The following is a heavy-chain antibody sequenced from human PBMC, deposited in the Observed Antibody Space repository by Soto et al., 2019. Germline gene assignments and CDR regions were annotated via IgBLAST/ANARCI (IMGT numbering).Heavy chain of an antibody. CDR2: IVVGSGNT. CDR3: AAESYCARHWVRGNWFDP. D-gene: IGHD3-10*01. V-gene: IGHV1-58*02. J-gene: IGHJ5*02. Sequence: ASVKVSCKASGFTFSHSAMQWVRQARGQSLEWIGWIVVGSGNTNYAQKFQERVTISWDMSTNTAYMELSSLRSEDTAVYYCAAESYCARHWVRGNWFDPWGQGTLVTVSS. CDR1: GFTFSHSA.